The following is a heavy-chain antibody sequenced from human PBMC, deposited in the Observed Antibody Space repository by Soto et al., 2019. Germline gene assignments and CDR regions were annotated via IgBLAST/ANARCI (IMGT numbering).Heavy chain of an antibody. D-gene: IGHD4-17*01. CDR1: GGTFSSYA. Sequence: EASVKVSCKASGGTFSSYAISWVRQAPGQGLEWMGGIIPIFGTANYAQKFQGRVTITADESTSTAYMELSSLRSEDMAVYYCARDYGDYEARWFDPWGQGTLVTVSS. V-gene: IGHV1-69*13. CDR3: ARDYGDYEARWFDP. J-gene: IGHJ5*02. CDR2: IIPIFGTA.